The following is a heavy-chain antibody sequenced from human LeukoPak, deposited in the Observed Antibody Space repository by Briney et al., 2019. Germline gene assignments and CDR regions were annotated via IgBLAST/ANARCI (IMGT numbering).Heavy chain of an antibody. CDR1: GGSLTSYY. CDR3: ARLGSYFDY. Sequence: PSETLSLTCTVSGGSLTSYYWSWIRQPPGKGLQWIGYIYYSGSVNYNPSLKSRVTISVDTSKNQFSLNLSSVTAADTAVYYCARLGSYFDYWGRGTQVTVSS. CDR2: IYYSGSV. J-gene: IGHJ4*02. V-gene: IGHV4-59*08.